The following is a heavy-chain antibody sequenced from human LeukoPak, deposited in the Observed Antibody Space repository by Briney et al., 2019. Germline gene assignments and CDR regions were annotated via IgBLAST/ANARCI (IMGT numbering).Heavy chain of an antibody. CDR3: ARDGAPYYDFWSGSGAFDI. CDR1: GGSISSYY. V-gene: IGHV4-59*01. D-gene: IGHD3-3*01. CDR2: IYYSGST. Sequence: SETLSLTCTVSGGSISSYYWSWIRQPPGKGLEWIGYIYYSGSTNYNPSLKSRVTISVDTSKNQFSLKLSSVTAADTAVYYCARDGAPYYDFWSGSGAFDIWGQGTLVTVSS. J-gene: IGHJ3*02.